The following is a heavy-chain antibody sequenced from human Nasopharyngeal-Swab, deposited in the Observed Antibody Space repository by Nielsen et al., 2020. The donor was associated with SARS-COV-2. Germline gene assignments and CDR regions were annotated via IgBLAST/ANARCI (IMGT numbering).Heavy chain of an antibody. Sequence: ASVKVSCKASGYTFTGYYMHWVRQAPGQGLEWMGWISAYNGNTNYAQRLQGRVTMTTDTSTSTAYMELRSLRSDDTAVYYCARSVDYGDYFDYWGQGTLVTVSS. D-gene: IGHD4-17*01. CDR2: ISAYNGNT. J-gene: IGHJ4*02. V-gene: IGHV1-18*04. CDR1: GYTFTGYY. CDR3: ARSVDYGDYFDY.